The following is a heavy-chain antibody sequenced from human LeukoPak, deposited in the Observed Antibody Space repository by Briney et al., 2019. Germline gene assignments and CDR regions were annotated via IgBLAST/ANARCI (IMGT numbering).Heavy chain of an antibody. J-gene: IGHJ6*03. CDR2: ISGSGGST. CDR3: AKFGDSGNYYYMDV. V-gene: IGHV3-23*01. D-gene: IGHD4-17*01. CDR1: GFTFSSYA. Sequence: GGSLRLSCAASGFTFSSYAMSWVRQAPGKGLEWVSAISGSGGSTYYADSVKGRFTISRDNSKDTLYLQMNSLRAEDTAVYYCAKFGDSGNYYYMDVWGKGTTVTVSS.